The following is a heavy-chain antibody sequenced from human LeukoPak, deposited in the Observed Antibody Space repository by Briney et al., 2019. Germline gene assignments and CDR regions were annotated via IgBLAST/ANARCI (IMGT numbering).Heavy chain of an antibody. J-gene: IGHJ4*02. D-gene: IGHD3-22*01. CDR2: MNPNSGNT. Sequence: ASVKVSCKASGYTFTSYDINWVRQATGQGLEWMGWMNPNSGNTGYAQKFQGRVTMTRNTSISTAYMELSSLRSEDTAVYYCATITMIVVAGFDYWGQGTLVTVSS. CDR1: GYTFTSYD. V-gene: IGHV1-8*01. CDR3: ATITMIVVAGFDY.